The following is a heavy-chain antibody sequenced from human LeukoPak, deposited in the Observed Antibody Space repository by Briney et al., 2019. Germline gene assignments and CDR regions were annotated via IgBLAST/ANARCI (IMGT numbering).Heavy chain of an antibody. CDR3: ARDIAEDIAAKDWFDP. J-gene: IGHJ5*02. V-gene: IGHV7-4-1*02. Sequence: ASVKVSCKASGYTFTSYAMNWVRQAPGQGLEWMGWINTNTGNPTYAQGFTGRFVFSLDTSVGTAYLQISSLKAEDTAVYYCARDIAEDIAAKDWFDPWGQGTLVTVSS. D-gene: IGHD6-6*01. CDR1: GYTFTSYA. CDR2: INTNTGNP.